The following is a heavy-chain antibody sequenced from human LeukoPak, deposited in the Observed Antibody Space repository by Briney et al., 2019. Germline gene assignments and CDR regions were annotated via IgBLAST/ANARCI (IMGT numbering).Heavy chain of an antibody. CDR3: ATDADYYDSSGYPPGA. V-gene: IGHV1-8*01. J-gene: IGHJ5*02. D-gene: IGHD3-22*01. CDR2: MNPNSGNT. CDR1: GYTFTSYD. Sequence: ASVKVSCKASGYTFTSYDINWVRQATGQGLEWMGWMNPNSGNTGYAQKFQGRVTMTEDTSTDTAYMELSSLRSEDTAVYYCATDADYYDSSGYPPGAWGQGTLVTVSS.